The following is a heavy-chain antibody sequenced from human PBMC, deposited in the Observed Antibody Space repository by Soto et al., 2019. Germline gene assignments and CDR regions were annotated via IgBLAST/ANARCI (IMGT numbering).Heavy chain of an antibody. CDR2: IHTGDKT. D-gene: IGHD4-17*01. V-gene: IGHV3-66*01. Sequence: GGSLRLSCAASGFTVSSNYMSWVRQAPGKGLEWVSVIHTGDKTCYADSVKGRFTISRDNSKKTLYLQMNSLRVEDTAVYYCARIDYGDDDWGQGTLVTVSS. J-gene: IGHJ4*02. CDR1: GFTVSSNY. CDR3: ARIDYGDDD.